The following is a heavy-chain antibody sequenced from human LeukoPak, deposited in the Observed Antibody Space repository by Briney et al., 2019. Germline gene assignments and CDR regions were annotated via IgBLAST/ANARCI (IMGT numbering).Heavy chain of an antibody. V-gene: IGHV4-59*01. CDR1: GGSISSYY. CDR3: ARVRPTVAVAGTFWFDP. Sequence: SETLSLTCTVSGGSISSYYWSWIRQPPGKGLEWIGYIYYSGSTNYNPSLKSRVTISVDTSKNQFPLKLSSVTAADTAVYYCARVRPTVAVAGTFWFDPWGQGTLVTVSS. CDR2: IYYSGST. D-gene: IGHD6-19*01. J-gene: IGHJ5*02.